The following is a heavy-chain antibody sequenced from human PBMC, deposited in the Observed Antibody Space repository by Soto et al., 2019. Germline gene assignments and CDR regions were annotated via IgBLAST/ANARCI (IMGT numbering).Heavy chain of an antibody. CDR2: ISYDGSNK. CDR1: GFTFSSNG. Sequence: QVQLVESGGGVVQPGRSLRLSCAASGFTFSSNGMHWVRQAPGKGLEWVAVISYDGSNKYYADSVKGRFTISRDNSKNTLYLQMNSLRAEDTAVYYCAKDLPLRFLEWLLGDWGQGTLVTVSS. V-gene: IGHV3-30*18. CDR3: AKDLPLRFLEWLLGD. D-gene: IGHD3-3*01. J-gene: IGHJ4*02.